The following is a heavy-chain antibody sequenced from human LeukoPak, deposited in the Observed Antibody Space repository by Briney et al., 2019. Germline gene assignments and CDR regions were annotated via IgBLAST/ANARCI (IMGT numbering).Heavy chain of an antibody. CDR2: ISSSSSTI. CDR3: AREAVAGNSYYYYYYMDV. Sequence: PGGSLRLSCAASGFTFSSYSMNWVRQAPGKGLEWVSYISSSSSTIYYADSVKGRFTISRDNAKNSLYLQMNSLRAEDTAVYYCAREAVAGNSYYYYYYMDVWGRGTTVTVSS. CDR1: GFTFSSYS. D-gene: IGHD6-19*01. J-gene: IGHJ6*03. V-gene: IGHV3-48*01.